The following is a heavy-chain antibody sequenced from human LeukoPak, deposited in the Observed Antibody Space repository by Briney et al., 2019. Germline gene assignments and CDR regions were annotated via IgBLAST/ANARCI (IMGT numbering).Heavy chain of an antibody. CDR3: AADYYGSGSYYNRPIDY. J-gene: IGHJ4*02. CDR2: ISGSGGST. V-gene: IGHV3-23*01. CDR1: GFIFSSYA. Sequence: PGGSLRLSCAASGFIFSSYAMSWVRQAPGKGLEWVSAISGSGGSTYYADSVKGRFTISRDNSKNTLYLQMNSLRAEDTAVYYCAADYYGSGSYYNRPIDYWGQGTLVTVSS. D-gene: IGHD3-10*01.